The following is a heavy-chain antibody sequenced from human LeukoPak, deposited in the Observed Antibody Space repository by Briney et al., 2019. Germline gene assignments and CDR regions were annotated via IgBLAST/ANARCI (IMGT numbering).Heavy chain of an antibody. CDR1: GGSISSYY. CDR3: ARTTMVRGTYYMDV. J-gene: IGHJ6*03. D-gene: IGHD3-10*01. CDR2: IYYSGYT. V-gene: IGHV4-59*01. Sequence: SETLSLTCTVSGGSISSYYWSWIRQPPGKGLEWIGYIYYSGYTNYNPSLKSRVTISVDTSRNQFSLKLSSVTAADTAVYYCARTTMVRGTYYMDVWGRGTTVTISS.